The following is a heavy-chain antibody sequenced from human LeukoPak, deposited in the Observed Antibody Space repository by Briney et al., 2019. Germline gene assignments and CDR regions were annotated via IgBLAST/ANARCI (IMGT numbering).Heavy chain of an antibody. J-gene: IGHJ4*02. D-gene: IGHD3-22*01. CDR3: ASNSAHYYDSSGYPYYFDY. Sequence: PGGSLRLSCAASGFTVSSNYMSWVRQAPGKGLEWVSVIYSGGSTYYADSVKGRFTISRDNSENTLYLQMNSLRAEDTAVYYCASNSAHYYDSSGYPYYFDYWGQGTLVTVSS. CDR1: GFTVSSNY. CDR2: IYSGGST. V-gene: IGHV3-53*01.